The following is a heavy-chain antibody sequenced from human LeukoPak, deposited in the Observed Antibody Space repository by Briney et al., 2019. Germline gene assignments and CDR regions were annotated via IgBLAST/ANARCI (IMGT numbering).Heavy chain of an antibody. Sequence: GGSLRLSCAASEFTFNNYAVSWVRQAPGQGLEWVSPISGRGGITYYADSVKGRFTISRDNSKNTVFLQMNSLRVDDTAVYYCARALRESHRPVYSYYYMDVWGKGTTVTVSS. CDR3: ARALRESHRPVYSYYYMDV. J-gene: IGHJ6*03. V-gene: IGHV3-23*01. CDR2: ISGRGGIT. CDR1: EFTFNNYA.